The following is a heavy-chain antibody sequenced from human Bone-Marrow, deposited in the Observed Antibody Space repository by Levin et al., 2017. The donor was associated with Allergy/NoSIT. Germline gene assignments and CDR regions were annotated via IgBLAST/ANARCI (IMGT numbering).Heavy chain of an antibody. Sequence: SQTLSLTCAVYGGSFSGYYWSWIRQPPGKGLEWIGEINHSGSTNYNPSLKSRVTISVDTSKNQFSLKLSSVTAADTAVYYCARGFGYCSSTSCYGYYDYMDVWGKGTTVTVSS. V-gene: IGHV4-34*01. D-gene: IGHD2-2*01. CDR1: GGSFSGYY. CDR2: INHSGST. J-gene: IGHJ6*03. CDR3: ARGFGYCSSTSCYGYYDYMDV.